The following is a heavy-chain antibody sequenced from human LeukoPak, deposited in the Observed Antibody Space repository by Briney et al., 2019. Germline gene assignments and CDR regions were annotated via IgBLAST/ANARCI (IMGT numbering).Heavy chain of an antibody. CDR1: GYTFTSYD. V-gene: IGHV1-8*01. Sequence: ASVKVSCKASGYTFTSYDINWVRQATGQGLEWMGWMNPNSGNTGYAQKFQGRVTMTRNTSISTAYMELSSLRSEDTAVYYCATSPDDFWSGYPQYNWFDPWGQGTLVTVSS. CDR2: MNPNSGNT. D-gene: IGHD3-3*01. CDR3: ATSPDDFWSGYPQYNWFDP. J-gene: IGHJ5*02.